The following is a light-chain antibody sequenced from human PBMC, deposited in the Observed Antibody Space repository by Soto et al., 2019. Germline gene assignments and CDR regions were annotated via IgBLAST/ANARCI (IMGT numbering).Light chain of an antibody. CDR1: QNIRSR. CDR3: PQYHSYWT. V-gene: IGKV1-5*01. CDR2: DAS. J-gene: IGKJ1*01. Sequence: DLQMTQSPSTLSASVGDRGTITCRASQNIRSRLAWFQQKPGKAPKLLIYDASSLESGVPQRFSGSGSGTEFPLTISSLQTDDFSTYYCPQYHSYWTFGQGTKVDIK.